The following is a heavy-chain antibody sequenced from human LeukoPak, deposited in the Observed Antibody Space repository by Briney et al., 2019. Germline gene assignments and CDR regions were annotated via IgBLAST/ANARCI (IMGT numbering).Heavy chain of an antibody. CDR1: GLTFSSYG. Sequence: PGRSLRLSCAASGLTFSSYGMHWVRQAPGKGLEWVAVIWYDGSNKYYADSVKGRFTISRDNSKNTLYLQMNSLRAEDTAVYYCAKDYCSSTSCYTHYYYMDVWGKGTTVTVSS. CDR3: AKDYCSSTSCYTHYYYMDV. J-gene: IGHJ6*03. V-gene: IGHV3-33*06. CDR2: IWYDGSNK. D-gene: IGHD2-2*02.